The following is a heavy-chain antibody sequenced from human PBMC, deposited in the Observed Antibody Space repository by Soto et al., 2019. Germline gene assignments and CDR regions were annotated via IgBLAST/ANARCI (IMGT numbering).Heavy chain of an antibody. Sequence: SETLSLTCAVYGGSFSGYYWSWIRQPPGKGLEWIGEINHSGSTNYNPSLKSRVTISVDTSKNQFSLKLSSVTAADTAVYYCARFGATQREGSSWYRYWGQGTLVTAPQ. V-gene: IGHV4-34*01. CDR3: ARFGATQREGSSWYRY. J-gene: IGHJ4*02. CDR2: INHSGST. D-gene: IGHD6-13*01. CDR1: GGSFSGYY.